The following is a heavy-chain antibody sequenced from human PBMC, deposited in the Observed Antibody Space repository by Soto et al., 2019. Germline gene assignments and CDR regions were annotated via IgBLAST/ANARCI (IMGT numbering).Heavy chain of an antibody. CDR2: IDPSDSYT. D-gene: IGHD2-2*01. J-gene: IGHJ5*02. Sequence: GESLKVSCKGSGYSFTSDWISWVRQMPGKGLEWMGRIDPSDSYTNYSPSFQGHVTISADKSISTAYLQWSSLKASDTAMYYCARHPRYCSSTSCYHRPGNWFVPWGQGTLVTVSS. CDR1: GYSFTSDW. CDR3: ARHPRYCSSTSCYHRPGNWFVP. V-gene: IGHV5-10-1*01.